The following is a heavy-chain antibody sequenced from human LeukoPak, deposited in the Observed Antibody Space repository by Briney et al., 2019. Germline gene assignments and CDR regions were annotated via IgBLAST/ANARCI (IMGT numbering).Heavy chain of an antibody. Sequence: SETLSLTCTVSGNSFGDYYWSWIRQPAGKGLEWIGRIYTSGSTTYNPSLKSRVTMSVDTSKSLFSLNLMSVTAADTAVYYCTRDTGTTGEVKFDPWGQGTLVTVSS. CDR3: TRDTGTTGEVKFDP. J-gene: IGHJ5*02. D-gene: IGHD4-17*01. V-gene: IGHV4-4*07. CDR1: GNSFGDYY. CDR2: IYTSGST.